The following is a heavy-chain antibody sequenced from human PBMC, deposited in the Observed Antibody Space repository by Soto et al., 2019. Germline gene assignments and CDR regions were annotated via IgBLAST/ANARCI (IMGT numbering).Heavy chain of an antibody. CDR1: GGSISSYY. CDR2: IYYSGST. Sequence: PSETLYLTCTVSGGSISSYYWSWIRQPPWKGLEWIGYIYYSGSTNYNPSLKSRVNISVDTSKNQFSLKLSSVTAADTAVYYCAIRYGSCFDYWGQGTLVTVSS. J-gene: IGHJ4*02. CDR3: AIRYGSCFDY. D-gene: IGHD1-20*01. V-gene: IGHV4-59*08.